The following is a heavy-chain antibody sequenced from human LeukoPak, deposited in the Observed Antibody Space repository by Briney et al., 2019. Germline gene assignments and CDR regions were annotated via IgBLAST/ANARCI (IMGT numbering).Heavy chain of an antibody. CDR1: GGSISSSSYY. J-gene: IGHJ4*01. D-gene: IGHD1-26*01. Sequence: SETLSLTCTVSGGSISSSSYYWGWIRQPPGKGLEWIGSIYYSGSTYYNPSLKSRVTISVDTSKNQFSLKLSSVTAADTAVYYCVRSGTAFYFDCWGQGTLVTVSS. CDR2: IYYSGST. CDR3: VRSGTAFYFDC. V-gene: IGHV4-39*07.